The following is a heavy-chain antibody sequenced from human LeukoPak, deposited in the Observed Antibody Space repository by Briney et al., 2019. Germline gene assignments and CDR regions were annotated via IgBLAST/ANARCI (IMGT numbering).Heavy chain of an antibody. CDR1: GGSFSGYY. V-gene: IGHV4-34*01. Sequence: SETLSLTCAVYGGSFSGYYWSWIRQPPGKGLEWIGSIYYSGSTYYNPSLKSRVTISVDTSKNQFSLKLSSVTAADTAVYYCARWDGYGDYWGQGTLVTVSS. CDR2: IYYSGST. CDR3: ARWDGYGDY. D-gene: IGHD5-24*01. J-gene: IGHJ4*02.